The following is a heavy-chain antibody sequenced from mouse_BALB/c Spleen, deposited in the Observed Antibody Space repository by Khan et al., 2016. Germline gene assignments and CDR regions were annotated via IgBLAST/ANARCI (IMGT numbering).Heavy chain of an antibody. CDR1: GYTFTSYW. CDR2: INPSTGYT. CDR3: ARMGYYAY. V-gene: IGHV1-7*01. J-gene: IGHJ3*01. Sequence: QVQLKESGAELAKPGASVKMSCKASGYTFTSYWMHWVKQRPGQGLEWIGYINPSTGYTEYNQKFKDKATLTADKSSSTAYMQLSSLTSEDSAVYCCARMGYYAYWGQGTLVTVSA. D-gene: IGHD3-1*01.